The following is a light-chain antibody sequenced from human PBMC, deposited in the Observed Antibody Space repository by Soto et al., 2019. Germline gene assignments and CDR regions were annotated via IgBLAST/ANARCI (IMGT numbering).Light chain of an antibody. CDR3: CSYAGSYTFSV. CDR1: SSDVGGYNY. Sequence: QSALTQPRSVSGSPGQSVTISCTGTSSDVGGYNYVSWYQQHPGKAPKLMIYDVSKRPSGVPDRFSGSKSGNTASLSIAGLPALDAADYYCCSYAGSYTFSVFGGGTKLTVL. J-gene: IGLJ2*01. V-gene: IGLV2-11*01. CDR2: DVS.